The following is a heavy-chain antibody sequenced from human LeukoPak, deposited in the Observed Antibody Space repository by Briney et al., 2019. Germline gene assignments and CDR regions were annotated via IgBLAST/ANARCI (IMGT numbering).Heavy chain of an antibody. D-gene: IGHD3-3*01. J-gene: IGHJ5*02. Sequence: ASVKVSCKASGYTFRGHFIHWVRQAPGQGHEWMGWINPNNGVTNYAQNFQGRVTMTSDTPVSAAYMELSRLTSDDTAVYFCARGSNFWSGYYQAYFDPWGQGTLVTVSS. V-gene: IGHV1-2*02. CDR1: GYTFRGHF. CDR3: ARGSNFWSGYYQAYFDP. CDR2: INPNNGVT.